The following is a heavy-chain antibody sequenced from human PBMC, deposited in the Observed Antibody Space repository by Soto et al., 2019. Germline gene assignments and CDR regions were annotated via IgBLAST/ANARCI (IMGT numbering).Heavy chain of an antibody. CDR1: GGSFSGYY. J-gene: IGHJ4*02. CDR3: ASRDSSGWYFDY. D-gene: IGHD6-19*01. V-gene: IGHV4-34*01. Sequence: QVQLQQWGAGLLKPSETLSLTCAVYGGSFSGYYWSWIRQPPGKGLEWIGEINHSGSTNYNPSLMSRVTISVDSSKHLSALMLSSVSAADPAVFCCASRDSSGWYFDYWGQGTLVTVSS. CDR2: INHSGST.